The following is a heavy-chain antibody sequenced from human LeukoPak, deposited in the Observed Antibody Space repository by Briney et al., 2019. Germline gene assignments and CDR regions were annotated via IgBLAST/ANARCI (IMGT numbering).Heavy chain of an antibody. CDR3: ARDPRRVVVVAATSNWFDP. J-gene: IGHJ5*02. V-gene: IGHV3-30*04. CDR2: IPYDGSNK. Sequence: GGSLRLPCAASGFTFSSYAMHWVRQAPGKGLEWVAVIPYDGSNKYYADSVKGRFTISRDNSKNTLYLQMNSLRAEDTAVYYCARDPRRVVVVAATSNWFDPWGQGTLVTVSS. CDR1: GFTFSSYA. D-gene: IGHD2-15*01.